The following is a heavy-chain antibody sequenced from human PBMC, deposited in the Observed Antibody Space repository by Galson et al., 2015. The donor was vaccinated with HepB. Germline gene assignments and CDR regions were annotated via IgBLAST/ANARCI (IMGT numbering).Heavy chain of an antibody. J-gene: IGHJ6*02. CDR2: IYSGGST. CDR3: ARGGTSNYYYYGMDV. Sequence: SLRLSCAASGFTVSSNYMSWVRQAPGKGLEWVSVIYSGGSTYYADSVKGRFTISRDNSKNTLYLQMNSLRAEDTAVYYCARGGTSNYYYYGMDVWGQGTTVTVSS. CDR1: GFTVSSNY. V-gene: IGHV3-53*01.